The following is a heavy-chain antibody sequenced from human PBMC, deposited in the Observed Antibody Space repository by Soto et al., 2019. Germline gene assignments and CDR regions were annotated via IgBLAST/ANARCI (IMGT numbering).Heavy chain of an antibody. CDR3: GQRKIVVTTNYGMDV. D-gene: IGHD2-2*01. CDR2: IYWNDDK. CDR1: GFLFSTSGVG. Sequence: QITLKESGPTLVKPTQTLTLTCTFSGFLFSTSGVGVGWIRQPPGKALEWLALIYWNDDKRYSPSLKTRLTTTKDTSKNQVVLTMTNMDPVDTDKYFCGQRKIVVTTNYGMDVWGQGTTVTVSS. V-gene: IGHV2-5*01. J-gene: IGHJ6*02.